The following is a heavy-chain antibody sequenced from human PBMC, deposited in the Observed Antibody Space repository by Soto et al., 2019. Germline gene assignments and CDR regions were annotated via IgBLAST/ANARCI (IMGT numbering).Heavy chain of an antibody. V-gene: IGHV3-11*01. CDR1: GFTFTDYY. CDR2: ISSSGTGT. D-gene: IGHD2-15*01. CDR3: ARAYSDAFDI. J-gene: IGHJ3*02. Sequence: PGGSLRLSCAASGFTFTDYYMTWIRQAPGKGLEWVSYISSSGTGTYYADSVKGRFTISRDNAKNSLYLQMSSLRAEDTAVYYRARAYSDAFDIWGQGTMVTVSS.